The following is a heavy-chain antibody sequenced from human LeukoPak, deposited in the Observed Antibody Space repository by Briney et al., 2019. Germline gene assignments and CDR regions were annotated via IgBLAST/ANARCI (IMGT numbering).Heavy chain of an antibody. D-gene: IGHD3-10*01. V-gene: IGHV4-34*01. CDR1: GGSFSGYY. CDR2: INHSGST. CDR3: ARGPRLWFGESHYYYYGMDV. J-gene: IGHJ6*02. Sequence: PSETLSLTCAVYGGSFSGYYWSWIRQPPGKGLEWIGEINHSGSTNYNPSLKSRVTISVDTSKNQFSLKLSSVPAADTAVYYCARGPRLWFGESHYYYYGMDVWGQGTTVTVS.